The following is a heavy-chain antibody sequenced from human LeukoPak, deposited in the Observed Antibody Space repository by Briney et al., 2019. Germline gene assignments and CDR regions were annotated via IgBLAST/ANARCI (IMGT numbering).Heavy chain of an antibody. Sequence: ASVKVSCKASGFTFTSSAMHWVRQAPGQGLEFMGWIYPPTGGTILAEKFQGRVTMTRDTSITTAYMELSGLNFDDTAVYYCVRENWYYDHWGQGTLVTVSS. CDR3: VRENWYYDH. CDR1: GFTFTSSA. CDR2: IYPPTGGT. V-gene: IGHV1-2*02. J-gene: IGHJ4*02. D-gene: IGHD3-16*01.